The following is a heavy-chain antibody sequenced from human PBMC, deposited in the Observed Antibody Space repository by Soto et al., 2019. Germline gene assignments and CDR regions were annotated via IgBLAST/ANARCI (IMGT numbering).Heavy chain of an antibody. D-gene: IGHD1-20*01. Sequence: SETLSLTCTVSGGSISSYYWSWIRQPPGKGLEWTGYIYYSGITNYNPSLKSRVTISVDTSKNQFSLKLSSVTAADTAVYYCARYKSNYYYGMDVWGQGTTVTVSS. CDR2: IYYSGIT. CDR1: GGSISSYY. CDR3: ARYKSNYYYGMDV. V-gene: IGHV4-59*01. J-gene: IGHJ6*02.